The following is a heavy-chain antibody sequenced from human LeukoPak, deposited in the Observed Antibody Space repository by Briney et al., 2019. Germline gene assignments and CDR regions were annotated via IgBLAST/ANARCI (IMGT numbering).Heavy chain of an antibody. CDR1: GFTFTNYW. V-gene: IGHV3-74*01. J-gene: IGHJ4*02. CDR3: ARGPDYGGPL. D-gene: IGHD4-23*01. Sequence: GGSLRLSCVASGFTFTNYWMHWVRQAPGKGLVRVARMNSDASSTSYADSVKGRFTISRDNAKKTLYLQMNSLRAEDTAVYYCARGPDYGGPLRGQGTLVTVSP. CDR2: MNSDASST.